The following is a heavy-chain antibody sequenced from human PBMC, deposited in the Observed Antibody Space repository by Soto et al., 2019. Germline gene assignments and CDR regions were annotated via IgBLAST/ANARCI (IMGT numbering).Heavy chain of an antibody. CDR3: AHYFYWVAEY. D-gene: IGHD3-9*01. CDR2: IYWDDDK. J-gene: IGHJ4*02. Sequence: QITLMESGPTLVKPTQTLTLTCTFTVFPLSTSGVGVGWIRQPPGKALERLELIYWDDDKRYSTSLKSRLTLTEDTSKNQVVLTITNMDPVNTATCYSAHYFYWVAEYWGQGTLVSVSS. CDR1: VFPLSTSGVG. V-gene: IGHV2-5*02.